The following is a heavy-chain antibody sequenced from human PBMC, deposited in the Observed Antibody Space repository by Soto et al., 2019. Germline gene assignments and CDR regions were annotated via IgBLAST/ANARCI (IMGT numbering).Heavy chain of an antibody. D-gene: IGHD3-22*01. CDR3: AIVMVDYDSSGYYVSVFDY. Sequence: QVQLVQSGAEVKKPGASVKVSCKASGYTFTSYGISWVRQAPGQGLEWMGWTIAYNGNTNYAQKLQGRVTMTTDTATSTASMELSSLRSDDTAVYYCAIVMVDYDSSGYYVSVFDYLGQGTLVTVSS. CDR1: GYTFTSYG. V-gene: IGHV1-18*01. J-gene: IGHJ4*02. CDR2: TIAYNGNT.